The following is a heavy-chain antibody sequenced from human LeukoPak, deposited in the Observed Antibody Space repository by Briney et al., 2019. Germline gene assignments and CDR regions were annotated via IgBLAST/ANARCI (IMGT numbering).Heavy chain of an antibody. J-gene: IGHJ5*02. CDR3: ANRYCSSTSCPTGRNWFDP. CDR2: INHSGST. D-gene: IGHD2-2*01. V-gene: IGHV4-34*01. CDR1: GGSFSGYY. Sequence: PSETLSLTCAVYGGSFSGYYWSWIRQPPGKGLEWIGEINHSGSTNYNPSPKSRVTISVDTSKNQFSLKLSSVTAADTAVYYCANRYCSSTSCPTGRNWFDPWGQGTLVTVSS.